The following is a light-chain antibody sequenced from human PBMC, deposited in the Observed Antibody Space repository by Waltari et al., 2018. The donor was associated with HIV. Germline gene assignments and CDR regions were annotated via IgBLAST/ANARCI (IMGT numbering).Light chain of an antibody. J-gene: IGKJ1*01. CDR3: LQDYNCPWT. CDR1: QAIGND. Sequence: IQMTQSPPSLSASVGARVTITCRASQAIGNDLDWDQQKPGKAPKLLIYGASTLQSGVPSRFSGSGSGTDFTLTIRRLQPEDFATYFCLQDYNCPWTFVQGTKVEIK. CDR2: GAS. V-gene: IGKV1-6*01.